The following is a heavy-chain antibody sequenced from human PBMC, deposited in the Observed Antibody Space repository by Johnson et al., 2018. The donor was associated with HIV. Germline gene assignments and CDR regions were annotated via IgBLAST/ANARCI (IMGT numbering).Heavy chain of an antibody. V-gene: IGHV3-20*04. Sequence: VQLVESGGGVVRPGGSLRLSCAASGFTFDDYGMSWVRQAPGKGLEWVSGIHWNGGSTGYADSVKGRFTISRDNAKNALYLQLNSLKPEDTAVYYCAKDERQLGGWSHAFDIWGQGTVLTVSS. J-gene: IGHJ3*02. D-gene: IGHD7-27*01. CDR1: GFTFDDYG. CDR2: IHWNGGST. CDR3: AKDERQLGGWSHAFDI.